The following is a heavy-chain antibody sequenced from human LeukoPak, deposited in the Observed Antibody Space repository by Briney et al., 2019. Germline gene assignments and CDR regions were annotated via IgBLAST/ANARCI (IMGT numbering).Heavy chain of an antibody. Sequence: GRSLRLSCAASGFTFSTYGMHWVRQAPGKGLEWVALIWYDGSNKYYADSVKGRFTISRDNSKNTLYLQMNSLRAEDTAVYYCARARRGWIDYWGQGTLVTVSS. J-gene: IGHJ4*02. V-gene: IGHV3-33*01. CDR2: IWYDGSNK. D-gene: IGHD3-10*01. CDR1: GFTFSTYG. CDR3: ARARRGWIDY.